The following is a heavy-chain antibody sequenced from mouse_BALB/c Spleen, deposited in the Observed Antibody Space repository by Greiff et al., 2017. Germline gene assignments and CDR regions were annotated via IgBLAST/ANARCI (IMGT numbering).Heavy chain of an antibody. V-gene: IGHV1-4*01. CDR3: ARGGNDEAWFDY. D-gene: IGHD2-2*01. Sequence: VKLVESGAELARPGASVKMSCKASGYTFTSYTMHWVNQRPGQGLEWLGYINPSSGYTNYNQKFKDKATLTADTSSSTAYMQLSSLTSEDSAVYYGARGGNDEAWFDYWGQGTLVTVSA. CDR1: GYTFTSYT. CDR2: INPSSGYT. J-gene: IGHJ3*01.